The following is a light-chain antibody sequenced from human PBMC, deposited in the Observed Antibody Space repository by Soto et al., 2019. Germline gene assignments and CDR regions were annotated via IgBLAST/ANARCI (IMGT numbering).Light chain of an antibody. CDR1: QPVNNNF. Sequence: VVLTQSPGTLSLSPGERAILSCRAGQPVNNNFLAWYRQKTGQAPRLLIYGASSRATGVPDRFSGSGSRTDFTLTISRLEPEDFAVYFCLQYGNSPRTFGQGTRVEIK. CDR3: LQYGNSPRT. J-gene: IGKJ1*01. V-gene: IGKV3-20*01. CDR2: GAS.